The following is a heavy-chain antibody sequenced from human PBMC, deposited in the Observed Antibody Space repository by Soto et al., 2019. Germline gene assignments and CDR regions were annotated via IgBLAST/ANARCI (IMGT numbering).Heavy chain of an antibody. J-gene: IGHJ3*02. CDR3: ARVYSNFGQVVYLDAFDI. CDR1: GYSFTTYW. D-gene: IGHD2-2*02. V-gene: IGHV5-51*01. Sequence: PGESLKLSCNASGYSFTTYWIGWVRQMPGKGLEWMGIIYPGDSDTRYSPSFQGQVTISADKSISTAYLQWSSLKASDTAMYYCARVYSNFGQVVYLDAFDIWGQGNHGHRLL. CDR2: IYPGDSDT.